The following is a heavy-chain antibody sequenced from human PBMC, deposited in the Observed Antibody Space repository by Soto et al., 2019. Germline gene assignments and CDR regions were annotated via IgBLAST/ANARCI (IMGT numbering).Heavy chain of an antibody. CDR2: IIPIFGTA. J-gene: IGHJ6*02. Sequence: QVQLVQSGAEVKKPGSSVKVSCKASGGTFSSYAISWVRQAPGQGLEWMGGIIPIFGTANYAQKFQGRVTITADETKSTAYMELSSLRSEDTAVYYCARDPSTPLYSRSHTIGDYHYGMDVWGQGTTVTVSS. D-gene: IGHD6-13*01. V-gene: IGHV1-69*01. CDR1: GGTFSSYA. CDR3: ARDPSTPLYSRSHTIGDYHYGMDV.